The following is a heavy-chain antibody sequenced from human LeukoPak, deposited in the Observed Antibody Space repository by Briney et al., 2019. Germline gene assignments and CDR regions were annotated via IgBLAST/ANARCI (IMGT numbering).Heavy chain of an antibody. V-gene: IGHV3-7*01. CDR3: AREGRFGEGSFIGC. CDR1: GFTFSSYW. CDR2: IKQDGSEK. Sequence: PGGSLRLSCAASGFTFSSYWMSWVRQAPGKGLEWVANIKQDGSEKYYVDSVKGRFTISRDNAKNSLYLQMNSLRAEDTAVYYCAREGRFGEGSFIGCWGQGTLVTVSS. J-gene: IGHJ4*02. D-gene: IGHD3-10*01.